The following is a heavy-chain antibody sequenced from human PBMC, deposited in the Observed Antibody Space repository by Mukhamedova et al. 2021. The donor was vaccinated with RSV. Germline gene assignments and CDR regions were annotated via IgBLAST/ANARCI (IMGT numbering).Heavy chain of an antibody. J-gene: IGHJ4*02. CDR2: ISSSSSYI. CDR3: ARDLGGKGHDDY. D-gene: IGHD4-23*01. V-gene: IGHV3-21*01. Sequence: QSTWGGLEWVSSISSSSSYIYYADSVKGRFTISRDNAKNSLYLQMNSLRAEDTAVYYCARDLGGKGHDDYWGQGTLVTVSS.